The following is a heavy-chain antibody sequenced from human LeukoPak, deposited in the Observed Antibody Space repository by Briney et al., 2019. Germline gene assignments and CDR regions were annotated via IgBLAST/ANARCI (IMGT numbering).Heavy chain of an antibody. CDR1: GGSISSGGYY. J-gene: IGHJ4*02. Sequence: SETLSLTCTVSGGSISSGGYYWSWIRQHPGKGLEWIGYIYYSGSTHYNPSLKSRVTISVDTSKNQFSLKLSSVTAADTAVYYCAGTSYGSGSFDYWGQGTLVTVSS. CDR3: AGTSYGSGSFDY. CDR2: IYYSGST. D-gene: IGHD3-10*01. V-gene: IGHV4-31*03.